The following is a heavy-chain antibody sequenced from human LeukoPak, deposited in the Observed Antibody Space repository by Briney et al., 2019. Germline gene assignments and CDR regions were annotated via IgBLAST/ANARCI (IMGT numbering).Heavy chain of an antibody. J-gene: IGHJ5*02. D-gene: IGHD2-2*01. CDR1: GGTFSSYA. CDR2: IIPIFGTA. Sequence: SVKVSCKASGGTFSSYAISWVRQAPGQGLEWMGGIIPIFGTANYAQKFQGRVTITTDESTSTAYMELSSLRSEDTAVYYCFLTPYCSSTSCSPNWFDPWGQGTLVTVSS. V-gene: IGHV1-69*05. CDR3: FLTPYCSSTSCSPNWFDP.